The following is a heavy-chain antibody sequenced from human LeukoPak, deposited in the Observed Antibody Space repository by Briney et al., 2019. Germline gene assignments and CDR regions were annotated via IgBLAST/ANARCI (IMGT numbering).Heavy chain of an antibody. CDR2: INPNSGGT. CDR1: GYTFTGYY. J-gene: IGHJ4*02. Sequence: GASVKVSCKASGYTFTGYYMHWVRQAPGQGLEWMGRINPNSGGTNYAQKFQGRVTMTRDTSINTAYMELSRLRSDDTAVYYCARDSGRGYCTNGVCYTDDYWGQGTLVTVSS. V-gene: IGHV1-2*06. D-gene: IGHD2-8*01. CDR3: ARDSGRGYCTNGVCYTDDY.